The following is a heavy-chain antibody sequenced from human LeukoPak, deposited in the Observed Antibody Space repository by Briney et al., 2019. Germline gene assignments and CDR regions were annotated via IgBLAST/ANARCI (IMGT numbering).Heavy chain of an antibody. J-gene: IGHJ4*02. CDR3: ASLYGDYVGNY. Sequence: PGGSLRLSCAASGFTFSSYSMNWVRQAPGKGLEWIGEINHSGSTNYNPSLKSRVTISVDTSKNQFSLKLSSVTAADTAVYYCASLYGDYVGNYWGQGTLVTVSS. CDR2: INHSGST. V-gene: IGHV4-34*01. D-gene: IGHD4-17*01. CDR1: GFTFSSYS.